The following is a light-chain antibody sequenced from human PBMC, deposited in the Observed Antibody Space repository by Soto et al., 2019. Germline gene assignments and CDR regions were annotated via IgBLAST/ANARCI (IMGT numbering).Light chain of an antibody. V-gene: IGKV1-5*01. J-gene: IGKJ4*01. CDR3: QQYDNYKPLT. Sequence: DIQMTQSPATLSASVGDRVTITCRASHSISSWLAWYQQKPGKAPKLLIFDAYSLESGTPSRFSGRRSGTQFTLTINGLQPDDFATYYCQQYDNYKPLTFGGGTKV. CDR1: HSISSW. CDR2: DAY.